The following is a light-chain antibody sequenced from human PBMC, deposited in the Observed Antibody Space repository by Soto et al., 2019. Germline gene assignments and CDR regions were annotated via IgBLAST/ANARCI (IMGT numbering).Light chain of an antibody. V-gene: IGKV3-11*01. CDR1: QTIRTD. J-gene: IGKJ2*01. CDR3: QQRSNWPPEYT. Sequence: EIVLTQSPATLSLSPGERATLSCRASQTIRTDLAWYQQKPGQGPRLLIYDASNRATGIPARFSGSGSGTDFTLTISSLEPEDFALYYRQQRSNWPPEYTFGQGTRLEIK. CDR2: DAS.